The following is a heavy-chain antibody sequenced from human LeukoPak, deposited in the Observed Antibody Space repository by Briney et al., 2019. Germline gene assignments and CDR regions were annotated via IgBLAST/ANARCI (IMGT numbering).Heavy chain of an antibody. CDR2: FDPENDER. J-gene: IGHJ4*02. D-gene: IGHD2-21*02. CDR1: GHTLSELP. V-gene: IGHV1-24*01. Sequence: ASVKVSCKVSGHTLSELPMYWVRQAPGEGLEWMGGFDPENDERIYAQKFRGRVTMTEDTSTNTAYMELSSLRSDDMAVYYCATEVTSIVPDYWGQGTLVTVSS. CDR3: ATEVTSIVPDY.